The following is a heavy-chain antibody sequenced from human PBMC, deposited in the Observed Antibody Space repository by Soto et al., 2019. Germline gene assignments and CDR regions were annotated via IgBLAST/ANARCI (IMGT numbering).Heavy chain of an antibody. CDR1: GGSFSGYY. V-gene: IGHV4-34*01. CDR2: IKHRGIT. D-gene: IGHD6-13*01. J-gene: IGHJ4*02. Sequence: PSETLSLTCAVYGGSFSGYYWSWIRQPPGKGLEWIGEIKHRGITNYNPSLKSRVTISVDTSKNQFSLKLSSVTAADTAVYYCARLYGSRGPFYYWGQGTLVTVSS. CDR3: ARLYGSRGPFYY.